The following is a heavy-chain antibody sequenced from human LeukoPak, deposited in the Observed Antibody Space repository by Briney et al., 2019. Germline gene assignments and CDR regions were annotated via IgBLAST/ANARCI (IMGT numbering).Heavy chain of an antibody. CDR1: GGSNSSGSYY. V-gene: IGHV4-61*02. CDR2: IYTSGST. J-gene: IGHJ3*02. D-gene: IGHD6-19*01. Sequence: PSETLSLTCTVSGGSNSSGSYYWSWIRQPAGKGLEWIGRIYTSGSTNYNPSLKSRVTISLDTSKNQFSLKLSSVTAADTAVYYCARDPRGSVDAFDIWGQGTMVTVSS. CDR3: ARDPRGSVDAFDI.